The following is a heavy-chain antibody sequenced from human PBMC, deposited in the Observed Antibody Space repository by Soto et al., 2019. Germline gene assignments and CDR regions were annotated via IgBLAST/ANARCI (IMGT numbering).Heavy chain of an antibody. CDR1: GGSISSSSYY. V-gene: IGHV4-39*01. Sequence: PSETLSLTCTVSGGSISSSSYYWGWIRQPPGKGLEWIGSIYYSGSTYYNPSLKSRVTISVDTSKNQFSLKLSSVTAADTAVYYCARQEEVGWFDPWGQGTLVTVSS. CDR3: ARQEEVGWFDP. J-gene: IGHJ5*02. D-gene: IGHD1-26*01. CDR2: IYYSGST.